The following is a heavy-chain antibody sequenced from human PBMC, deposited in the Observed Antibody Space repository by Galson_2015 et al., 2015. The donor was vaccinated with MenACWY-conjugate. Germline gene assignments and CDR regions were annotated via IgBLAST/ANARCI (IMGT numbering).Heavy chain of an antibody. CDR1: GFTFSNSA. Sequence: SLRLSCAASGFTFSNSAMSWVRQAPGKGLEWVSGISDNGGSTHHADSVKGRFTISRVNSKNTLYLQMNSLRDEDTAVYYCAKKRVAVTGSYYFDYWGQGTLVTVSS. CDR3: AKKRVAVTGSYYFDY. CDR2: ISDNGGST. V-gene: IGHV3-23*01. D-gene: IGHD6-19*01. J-gene: IGHJ4*02.